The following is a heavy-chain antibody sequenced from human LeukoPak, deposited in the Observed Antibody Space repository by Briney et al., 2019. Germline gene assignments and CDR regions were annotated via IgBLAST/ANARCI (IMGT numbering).Heavy chain of an antibody. CDR1: GFTFSDYY. V-gene: IGHV3-11*01. Sequence: GGSLRLSCAASGFTFSDYYMSWIRQAPGKGLEWVSYISSSGSTIYYADSVKGRFTISRDNAKNSLYLQMNSLRAEDTAVYYCAREEQQLVSARHYYYYYMDAWGKGTTVTVSS. D-gene: IGHD6-13*01. CDR2: ISSSGSTI. CDR3: AREEQQLVSARHYYYYYMDA. J-gene: IGHJ6*03.